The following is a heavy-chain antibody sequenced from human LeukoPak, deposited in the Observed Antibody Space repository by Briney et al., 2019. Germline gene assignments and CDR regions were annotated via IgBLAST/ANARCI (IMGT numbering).Heavy chain of an antibody. J-gene: IGHJ4*02. CDR2: ICYSGST. V-gene: IGHV4-59*08. CDR1: GGSISSYY. CDR3: AKLRSGSFFFDY. Sequence: PSETLSLTCTVSGGSISSYYWSWIRQPPGKGLEWIGYICYSGSTNYNPPLKSRVTISVDTSKNQFSLKLSSVTAADTAVYYCAKLRSGSFFFDYWGQGTLVTVSS. D-gene: IGHD3-10*01.